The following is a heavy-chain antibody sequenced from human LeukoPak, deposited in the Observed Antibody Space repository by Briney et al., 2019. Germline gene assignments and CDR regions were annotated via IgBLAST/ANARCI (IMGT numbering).Heavy chain of an antibody. D-gene: IGHD5-18*01. CDR2: ISSNGGST. V-gene: IGHV3-64D*06. CDR3: VHGGSGYSCGPFDY. Sequence: GGSLRLSCSASGFTFSSYAMHWVRQAPGKGLEYVSAISSNGGSTYYADSVKGRFTISRDNSKNTLYLQMSSLRAEDTAVYYCVHGGSGYSCGPFDYWGQGTLVTVSS. CDR1: GFTFSSYA. J-gene: IGHJ4*02.